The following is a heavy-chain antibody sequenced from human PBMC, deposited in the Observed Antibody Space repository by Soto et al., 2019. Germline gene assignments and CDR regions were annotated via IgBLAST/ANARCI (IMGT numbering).Heavy chain of an antibody. D-gene: IGHD3-22*01. J-gene: IGHJ4*02. CDR1: DGSSSGYY. CDR2: IFHGGST. CDR3: ARPHYDSNTFYSFFDY. V-gene: IGHV4-34*12. Sequence: SETLSLTCAVYDGSSSGYYWSWIRQPPGKGLEWIGEIFHGGSTDYSPSLKSRVTISVDTSKNQFSLELSSVTAADTAVYYCARPHYDSNTFYSFFDYWGQGTLVTV.